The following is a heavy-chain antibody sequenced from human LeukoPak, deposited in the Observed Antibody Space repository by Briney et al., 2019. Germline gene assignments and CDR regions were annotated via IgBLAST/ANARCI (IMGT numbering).Heavy chain of an antibody. Sequence: SETLSLTCTVSGGSISSSSYYWGWIRQPPGKGLEWIGSIYYSGSTYYNPSLKSRVTISVDTSKNQFSLKLSSVTAADTAVYYCARPSPGDYYDSSGDPVAFDIWGQGTMVTVSS. CDR1: GGSISSSSYY. V-gene: IGHV4-39*01. D-gene: IGHD3-22*01. CDR3: ARPSPGDYYDSSGDPVAFDI. CDR2: IYYSGST. J-gene: IGHJ3*02.